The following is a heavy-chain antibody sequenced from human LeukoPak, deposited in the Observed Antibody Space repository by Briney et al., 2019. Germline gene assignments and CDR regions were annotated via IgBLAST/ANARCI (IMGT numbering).Heavy chain of an antibody. CDR3: ASLSYYDSSGAFDY. V-gene: IGHV5-51*01. J-gene: IGHJ4*02. Sequence: GESLKISCKGSGYSFTSYWIGWVRQLPGKGLEWMGIVYSGDSDTKYSPSFQGQVTISADKSISTAYLQWSSLKASDTAMYYCASLSYYDSSGAFDYWGQGTLVTVSS. CDR2: VYSGDSDT. CDR1: GYSFTSYW. D-gene: IGHD3-22*01.